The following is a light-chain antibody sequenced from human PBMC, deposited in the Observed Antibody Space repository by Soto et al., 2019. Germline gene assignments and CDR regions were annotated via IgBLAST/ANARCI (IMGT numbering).Light chain of an antibody. V-gene: IGKV1-39*01. Sequence: DIQMTQSPSSLSASVGDEVTITCRASHTIMTYLNWYQLKPGKPPRXLIQAASILQSGVPSRFSGSGSGTEFILTINNLQPEDFESYFCLQVYSFPRTFGLGTKVDIK. CDR2: AAS. CDR1: HTIMTY. CDR3: LQVYSFPRT. J-gene: IGKJ1*01.